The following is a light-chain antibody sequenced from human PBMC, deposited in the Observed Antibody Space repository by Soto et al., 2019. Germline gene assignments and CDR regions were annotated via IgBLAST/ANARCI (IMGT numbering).Light chain of an antibody. CDR1: QSVSSY. CDR2: DAS. J-gene: IGKJ1*01. V-gene: IGKV3D-15*01. Sequence: PGERATLSCRASQSVSSYLAWYQQKPGQAPRLLIYDASNRATGIPARFSGSGSGTEFTLTISSLQSEDFAVYYCQQCNNWPRAFGQGTKV. CDR3: QQCNNWPRA.